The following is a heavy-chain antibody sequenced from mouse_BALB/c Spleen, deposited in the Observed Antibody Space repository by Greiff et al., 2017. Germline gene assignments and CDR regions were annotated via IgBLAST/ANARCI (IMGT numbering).Heavy chain of an antibody. V-gene: IGHV1S137*01. J-gene: IGHJ2*01. CDR2: ISTYYGDA. CDR1: GYTFTDYA. CDR3: ARRDWDGDYFDY. D-gene: IGHD4-1*01. Sequence: VKLVESGAELVRPGVSVKISCKGSGYTFTDYAMHWVKQSHAKSLEWIGVISTYYGDASYNQKFKGKATMTVDKSSSTAYMELARLTSEDSAIYYCARRDWDGDYFDYWGQGTTLTVSS.